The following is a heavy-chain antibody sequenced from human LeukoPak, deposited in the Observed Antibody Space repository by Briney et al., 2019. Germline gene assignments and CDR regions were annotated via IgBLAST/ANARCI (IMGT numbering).Heavy chain of an antibody. V-gene: IGHV3-48*04. J-gene: IGHJ4*02. Sequence: AGGSLRLSCAASGFTFSSYSMNWVRQAPGKGLEWVSYISSSSSTIYYSDSVKGRFTISRDNTKNSLYLQMNSLRAEDTAVYYCAREGVPYGYDYWGQGTLVTVSS. CDR1: GFTFSSYS. CDR2: ISSSSSTI. CDR3: AREGVPYGYDY. D-gene: IGHD5-18*01.